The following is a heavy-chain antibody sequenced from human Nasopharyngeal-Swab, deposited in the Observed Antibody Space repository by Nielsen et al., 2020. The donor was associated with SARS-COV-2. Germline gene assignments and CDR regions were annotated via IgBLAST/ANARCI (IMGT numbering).Heavy chain of an antibody. CDR2: ISWNSGSI. CDR1: GFTFDDYA. V-gene: IGHV3-9*01. CDR3: AKDKGPYYYYGMDV. Sequence: GGSLRLSCAASGFTFDDYAMHWVRQAPGKGLERVSGISWNSGSIGYADSVKGRFTISRDNAKNSLYLQMNSLRAEDTALYYCAKDKGPYYYYGMDVWGQGTTVTVSS. J-gene: IGHJ6*02.